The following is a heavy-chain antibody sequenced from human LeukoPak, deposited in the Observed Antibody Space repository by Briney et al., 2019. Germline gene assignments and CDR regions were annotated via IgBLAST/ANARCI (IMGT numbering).Heavy chain of an antibody. J-gene: IGHJ6*03. Sequence: GGSLRLSCAASGFTFSRYSMNWVRQAPGKGLEWVASISSTSTFIYSADSVKGRFTISRDTAKNSLFLRMNSLRAEDTAIYYCARDYFDSSDYPQTYYYYYMDVWGKGTTVTVSS. D-gene: IGHD3-22*01. CDR3: ARDYFDSSDYPQTYYYYYMDV. CDR2: ISSTSTFI. CDR1: GFTFSRYS. V-gene: IGHV3-21*01.